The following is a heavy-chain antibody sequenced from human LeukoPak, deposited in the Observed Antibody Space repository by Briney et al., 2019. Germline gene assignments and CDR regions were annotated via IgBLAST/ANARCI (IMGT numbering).Heavy chain of an antibody. J-gene: IGHJ6*02. V-gene: IGHV3-30-3*01. CDR3: ARDLGYGGNAPSYYYGMDV. CDR1: GFTFSSYA. CDR2: ISYDGSNK. Sequence: GGSLRLSCAASGFTFSSYAMHWVRQAPGKGLEWVAVISYDGSNKYYADSVKGRFTISRDNPKNTLYLQMNSLRAEDTAVYYCARDLGYGGNAPSYYYGMDVWGQGTTVTVSS. D-gene: IGHD4-23*01.